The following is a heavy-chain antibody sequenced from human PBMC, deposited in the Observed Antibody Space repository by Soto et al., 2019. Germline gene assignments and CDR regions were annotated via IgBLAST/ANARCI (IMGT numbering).Heavy chain of an antibody. V-gene: IGHV1-69*01. CDR2: VIPIFGTA. Sequence: QVQLVQSGAEVKKPGSSVKVSCKASGGTFSSYAISWVRQAPGQGLEWMGGVIPIFGTANYAQKFQGRVTITADESTSTAYMELSSLRSEDTAVYYCARDPITAGVVITPNWFDPWGQGTLVTVSS. CDR1: GGTFSSYA. D-gene: IGHD3-3*01. J-gene: IGHJ5*02. CDR3: ARDPITAGVVITPNWFDP.